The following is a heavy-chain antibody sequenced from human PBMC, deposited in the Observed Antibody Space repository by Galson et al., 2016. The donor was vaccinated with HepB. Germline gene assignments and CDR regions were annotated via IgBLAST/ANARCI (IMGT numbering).Heavy chain of an antibody. V-gene: IGHV4-61*02. J-gene: IGHJ3*01. Sequence: TLSLTCTVSGDSISSASYSWSWIRQPAGNGLEWIGRVYTTGSTNHNPSLDGRVTISVDTSKSQFSLKLAYAPAADTGIYYCARETTFRGLREFLKGSDVFDRWGQGTMVIVSS. CDR1: GDSISSASYS. D-gene: IGHD1/OR15-1a*01. CDR2: VYTTGST. CDR3: ARETTFRGLREFLKGSDVFDR.